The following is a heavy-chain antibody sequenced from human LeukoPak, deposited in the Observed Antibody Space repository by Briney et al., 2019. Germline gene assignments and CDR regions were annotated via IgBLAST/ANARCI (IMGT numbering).Heavy chain of an antibody. J-gene: IGHJ5*02. Sequence: PSETLSLTCTVSGGSISSSSYYWGWIRQPPGKGLEWIGSIYHSGSTYYNPSLKSRVTISVDTSKNQFSLKLSSVTAADTAVYYCARVILWYYDILTGYSTYSNSRFDPWGQGTLVTVSS. CDR2: IYHSGST. D-gene: IGHD3-9*01. V-gene: IGHV4-39*01. CDR1: GGSISSSSYY. CDR3: ARVILWYYDILTGYSTYSNSRFDP.